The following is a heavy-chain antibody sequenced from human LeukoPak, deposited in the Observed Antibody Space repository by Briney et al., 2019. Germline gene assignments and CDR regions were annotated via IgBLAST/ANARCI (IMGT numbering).Heavy chain of an antibody. CDR2: INSDGSST. CDR1: GFTFSSYW. J-gene: IGHJ3*02. CDR3: ARDNRRFLEWPDAFDI. V-gene: IGHV3-74*01. D-gene: IGHD3-3*01. Sequence: VQPGGSLRLSCAASGFTFSSYWMHWVRQAPGKGLVWVSRINSDGSSTSYADSAKGRFTISRDNAKNTLYLQMNSLRAEDTAVYYCARDNRRFLEWPDAFDIWGQGTMVTVSS.